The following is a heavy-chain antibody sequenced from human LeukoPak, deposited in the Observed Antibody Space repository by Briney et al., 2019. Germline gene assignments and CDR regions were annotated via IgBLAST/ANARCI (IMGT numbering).Heavy chain of an antibody. CDR2: IYYSGST. CDR3: AFDPPHDFWSGYYPAY. J-gene: IGHJ4*02. Sequence: SETLSLTYTVSGGSISSYYWSWIRQPPGKGLEWIGYIYYSGSTNYNPSLKSRVTISVDTSKNQFSLKLSSVTAADTAVYYCAFDPPHDFWSGYYPAYWGQGTLVTVSS. CDR1: GGSISSYY. V-gene: IGHV4-59*12. D-gene: IGHD3-3*01.